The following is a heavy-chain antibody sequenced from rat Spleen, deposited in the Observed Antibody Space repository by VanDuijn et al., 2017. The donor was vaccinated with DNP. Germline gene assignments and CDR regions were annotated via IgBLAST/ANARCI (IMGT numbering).Heavy chain of an antibody. CDR1: GFTFSNYY. J-gene: IGHJ2*01. CDR3: ARGPNYGGYADYFDY. CDR2: INKDSSTI. D-gene: IGHD1-11*01. V-gene: IGHV4-2*01. Sequence: EVQLVESGGGLVQPGRSMKLSCAASGFTFSNYYMAWVRQAPGKGLEWIGQINKDSSTITYIPSLKDKFTISRDNDQNTLYLQMSKLGSEDTAIYYCARGPNYGGYADYFDYWGQGVMVTVSS.